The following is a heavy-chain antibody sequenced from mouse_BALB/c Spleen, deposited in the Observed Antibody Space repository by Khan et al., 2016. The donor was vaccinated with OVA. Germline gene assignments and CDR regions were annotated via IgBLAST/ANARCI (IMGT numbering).Heavy chain of an antibody. CDR2: IIYTGYT. J-gene: IGHJ3*01. V-gene: IGHV3-8*02. CDR3: ARSTYRYAFVY. D-gene: IGHD2-14*01. CDR1: GDSITTGY. Sequence: EVQLQESGPSLVKPSQTLSLTCSVTGDSITTGYWNWIRQFPGNKLEYMGYIIYTGYTYYNPSLKSRISITRHTSNNQYYLQLNSVTDEDTAAYYGARSTYRYAFVYWGQGTLVTVSA.